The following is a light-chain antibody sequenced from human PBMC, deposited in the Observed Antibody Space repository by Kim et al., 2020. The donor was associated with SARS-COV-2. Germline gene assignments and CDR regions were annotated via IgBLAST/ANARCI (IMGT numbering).Light chain of an antibody. J-gene: IGLJ3*02. Sequence: QSVLTQPPSASGAPGQRVTISCSGSSSNLGSNYVYCYQQSPGTAPKVLIYNNDQRRSGVPDRFSGSESGTSASLAISGLRSADEADYYCAAWDDSLSEWVFGGGTQLTVL. CDR2: NND. CDR1: SSNLGSNY. CDR3: AAWDDSLSEWV. V-gene: IGLV1-47*01.